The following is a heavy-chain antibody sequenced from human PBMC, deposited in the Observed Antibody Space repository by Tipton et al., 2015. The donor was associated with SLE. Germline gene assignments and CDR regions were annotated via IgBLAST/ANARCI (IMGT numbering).Heavy chain of an antibody. CDR1: GGSISSSSYY. Sequence: TLSLTCTVSGGSISSSSYYWGWIRQPPGKGLEWIGSIYYSGSTYYNPSLKSRVTISVDTSKNQFSLKLSSVTAADTAIYYCARDERYDYYGVDVWGQGTTVTVSS. J-gene: IGHJ6*02. V-gene: IGHV4-39*07. CDR3: ARDERYDYYGVDV. CDR2: IYYSGST.